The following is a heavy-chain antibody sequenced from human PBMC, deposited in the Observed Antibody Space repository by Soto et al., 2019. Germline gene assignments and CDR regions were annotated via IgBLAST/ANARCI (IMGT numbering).Heavy chain of an antibody. J-gene: IGHJ4*02. D-gene: IGHD2-15*01. Sequence: SETLSLTCTVSGGSISSSSYYWGWIRQPPGKGLEWIGSIYYSGSTYYNPSLKSRVTISVDTAKNQFSLKLSSVTAADTAVYYCARLPSAAYFDYWGQGTPVTVSS. CDR3: ARLPSAAYFDY. V-gene: IGHV4-39*01. CDR2: IYYSGST. CDR1: GGSISSSSYY.